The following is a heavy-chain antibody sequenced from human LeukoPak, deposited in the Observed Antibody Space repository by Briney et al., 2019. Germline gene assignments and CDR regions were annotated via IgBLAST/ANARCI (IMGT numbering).Heavy chain of an antibody. Sequence: GGSLRLSCAAAGFTFSSYWIHWVRQAPGKGLVWVSRINSDGTVTTYADSLEGRFSISRDNAKNTVYLQMNSLRVEDTAVYFCARSRYDGTYFDYWGQGTLVTVSS. CDR3: ARSRYDGTYFDY. CDR2: INSDGTVT. D-gene: IGHD3-22*01. CDR1: GFTFSSYW. V-gene: IGHV3-74*01. J-gene: IGHJ4*02.